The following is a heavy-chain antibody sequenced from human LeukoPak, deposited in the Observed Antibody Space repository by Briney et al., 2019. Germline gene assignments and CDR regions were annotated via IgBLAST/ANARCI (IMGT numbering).Heavy chain of an antibody. J-gene: IGHJ2*01. Sequence: SETLSLTCTVSGGSISSYYWSWIRQPAGKGLEWIGRIYTSGSTNYNPSLKSRVTMSVDTSKNQFSLKLSSVTAADTAVYYCAREGLELRPHYWYFDLGPWHPGHCLL. CDR2: IYTSGST. D-gene: IGHD1-7*01. CDR1: GGSISSYY. V-gene: IGHV4-4*07. CDR3: AREGLELRPHYWYFDL.